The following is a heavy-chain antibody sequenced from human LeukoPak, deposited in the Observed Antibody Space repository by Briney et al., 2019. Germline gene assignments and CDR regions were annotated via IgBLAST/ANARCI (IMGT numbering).Heavy chain of an antibody. Sequence: GGSLRLSCAASGFTDSSNYMSWVRPAPGKGLEWVSVIYSGGSTYYADSVKGRFTISRDNSKNTLYLQMNSLRAKDTAVYYCVRGDYGDYTLFDYWGQGTLVTVSS. V-gene: IGHV3-53*01. D-gene: IGHD4-17*01. CDR2: IYSGGST. CDR3: VRGDYGDYTLFDY. CDR1: GFTDSSNY. J-gene: IGHJ4*02.